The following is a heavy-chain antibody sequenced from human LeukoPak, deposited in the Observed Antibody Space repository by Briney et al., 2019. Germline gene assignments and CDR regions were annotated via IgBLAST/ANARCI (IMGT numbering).Heavy chain of an antibody. CDR1: GFTFSDYY. J-gene: IGHJ3*02. Sequence: GGSLRLSCAASGFTFSDYYMSWIRQAPGKGLEWVSYISSSGSTIYYADSVKGRFTISRDNAKNSLYLQMNSLRAEDTAVYYCARSFPYSSGWFRSSSDAFDIWGQGTMVTVSS. CDR2: ISSSGSTI. D-gene: IGHD6-19*01. CDR3: ARSFPYSSGWFRSSSDAFDI. V-gene: IGHV3-11*01.